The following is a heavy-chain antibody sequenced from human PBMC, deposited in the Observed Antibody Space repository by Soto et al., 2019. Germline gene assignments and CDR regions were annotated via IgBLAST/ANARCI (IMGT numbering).Heavy chain of an antibody. V-gene: IGHV3-30*03. D-gene: IGHD1-1*01. CDR2: ISYDGSNK. CDR1: GFTFSSYG. J-gene: IGHJ3*02. CDR3: ATTAFDI. Sequence: GGSLRLSCAASGFTFSSYGMHWVRQAPGKGLEWVAVISYDGSNKYYADSVKGRFTISRDNSKNTLYLQMNSLRAEDTAVYYWATTAFDIWGQGTMVTVSS.